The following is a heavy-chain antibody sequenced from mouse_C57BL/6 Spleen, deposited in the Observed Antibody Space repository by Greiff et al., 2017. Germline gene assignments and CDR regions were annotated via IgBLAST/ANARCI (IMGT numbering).Heavy chain of an antibody. D-gene: IGHD2-4*01. CDR1: GYAFSSSW. V-gene: IGHV1-82*01. CDR2: IYPGDGDT. CDR3: AIIYYDYGGY. Sequence: QVQLQQSGPELVKPGASVKISCKASGYAFSSSWMNWVKQRPGKGLEWIGRIYPGDGDTNYNGKFKGKATLTADKSSSTAYMQLSSLISEDSAVYFCAIIYYDYGGYWGQGTTLTVSS. J-gene: IGHJ2*01.